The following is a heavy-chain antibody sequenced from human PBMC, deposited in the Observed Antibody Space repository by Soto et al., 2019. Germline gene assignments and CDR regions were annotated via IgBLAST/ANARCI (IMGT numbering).Heavy chain of an antibody. Sequence: QVQLVQSGAEVKKPGASVKVSCKASGYTFTDYAVNWVRRAPGQGLEWMGWINTGNGNTKYSQKFQGRVTITRDTSASTAYMELSSLRSEDTDLYYCAREGVSGGSYYYYMDVWGKGTTVTVSS. J-gene: IGHJ6*03. CDR1: GYTFTDYA. CDR2: INTGNGNT. V-gene: IGHV1-3*04. CDR3: AREGVSGGSYYYYMDV. D-gene: IGHD3-16*01.